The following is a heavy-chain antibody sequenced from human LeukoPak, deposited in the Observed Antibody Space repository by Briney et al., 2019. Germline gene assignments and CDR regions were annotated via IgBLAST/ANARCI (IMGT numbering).Heavy chain of an antibody. V-gene: IGHV1-69*13. CDR1: GGTFSNYA. CDR2: ITPIFGTA. CDR3: ARSPSALRHYYMDV. Sequence: ASVKVSCKASGGTFSNYAISWVRQAPGQGLEWMGGITPIFGTANYAQKFQGRVTITADESTSTAYMGLSSLRSEDTAVYYCARSPSALRHYYMDVWGKGTTVTVSS. J-gene: IGHJ6*03.